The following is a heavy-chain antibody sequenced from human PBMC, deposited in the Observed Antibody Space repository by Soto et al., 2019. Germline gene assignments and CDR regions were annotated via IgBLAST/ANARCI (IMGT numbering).Heavy chain of an antibody. CDR2: IYWNDDK. V-gene: IGHV2-5*01. Sequence: GSGPTLVNPTQTLTLTCTFSGFSLSTSGVGVGWIRQPPGKALEWLALIYWNDDKRYSPSLKSRLTITKDTSKNQVVLTMTNMDPVDTATYYCAHTAYYDSSGYYYGGVFDYWGQGTLVTVSS. D-gene: IGHD3-22*01. CDR1: GFSLSTSGVG. CDR3: AHTAYYDSSGYYYGGVFDY. J-gene: IGHJ4*02.